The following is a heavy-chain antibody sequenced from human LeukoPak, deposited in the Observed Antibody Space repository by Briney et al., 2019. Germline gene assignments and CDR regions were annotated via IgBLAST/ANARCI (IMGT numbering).Heavy chain of an antibody. V-gene: IGHV3-23*01. J-gene: IGHJ4*02. Sequence: GGSLRLSCAASGFTFSSYAMSWVRQAPGKGLEWVSAISGSGGSTYYADSVKGRFTISRDNSKNTLYLQMNSLRAEDTAVYYCAKFSHLLVVVIINFDYWGQGTLVTVSS. D-gene: IGHD3-22*01. CDR3: AKFSHLLVVVIINFDY. CDR1: GFTFSSYA. CDR2: ISGSGGST.